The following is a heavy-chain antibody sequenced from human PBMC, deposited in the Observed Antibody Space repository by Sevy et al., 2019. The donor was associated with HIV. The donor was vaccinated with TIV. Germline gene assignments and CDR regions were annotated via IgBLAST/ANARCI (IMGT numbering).Heavy chain of an antibody. CDR3: ATAREYYEDNSGYFDY. J-gene: IGHJ4*02. CDR1: GHTLTEIS. CDR2: FDPEDGET. Sequence: ASVKVSCKVSGHTLTEISMHWVRQTPGRGLEWMGRFDPEDGETIYAQKFQGRITMTGDTSTDTAYLELSSLRSEDTAVYYCATAREYYEDNSGYFDYWGPGTLVTVSS. V-gene: IGHV1-24*01. D-gene: IGHD3-22*01.